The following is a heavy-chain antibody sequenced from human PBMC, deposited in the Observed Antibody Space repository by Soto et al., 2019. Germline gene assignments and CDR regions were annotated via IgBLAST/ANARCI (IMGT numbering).Heavy chain of an antibody. CDR1: GFTFSSYA. D-gene: IGHD3-3*01. V-gene: IGHV3-30-3*01. Sequence: GGSLRLSCAASGFTFSSYAMHWVRQAPGKGLEWVAVISYDGSNKYYADSVKGRFTISRDNSKNTLYLQMNSLRAEDTAVYYCARETYYVLRFLEWLLYNAFDIWGQGTMVTVSS. J-gene: IGHJ3*02. CDR2: ISYDGSNK. CDR3: ARETYYVLRFLEWLLYNAFDI.